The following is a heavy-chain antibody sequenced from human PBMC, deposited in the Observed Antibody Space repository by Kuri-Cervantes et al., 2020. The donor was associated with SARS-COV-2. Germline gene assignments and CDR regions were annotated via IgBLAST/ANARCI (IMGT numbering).Heavy chain of an antibody. CDR2: IYYSGST. J-gene: IGHJ4*02. V-gene: IGHV4-59*11. CDR1: GGSISSHY. D-gene: IGHD6-13*01. Sequence: SETLSLTCTVSGGSISSHYWSWIRQPPGKGLEWIGYIYYSGSTNYNPSLKSRVTISVDTSKNQFSLKLSSVTAADTAVYYCARDIGYSNYCNGYWGQGTLVTVSS. CDR3: ARDIGYSNYCNGY.